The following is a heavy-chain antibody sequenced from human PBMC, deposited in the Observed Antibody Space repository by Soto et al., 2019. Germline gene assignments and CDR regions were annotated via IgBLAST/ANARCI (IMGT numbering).Heavy chain of an antibody. J-gene: IGHJ5*02. D-gene: IGHD3-10*01. CDR2: IYPGDSDT. Sequence: GESLKISCKGSGYSFTSYWIGWVRQMPGKGLEWMGIIYPGDSDTRYSPSFQGQVTISADKSISTAYLQWSSLKASDTAMYYCARHVGYYGSGSYDWFDLWGQGTLVTVSS. V-gene: IGHV5-51*01. CDR3: ARHVGYYGSGSYDWFDL. CDR1: GYSFTSYW.